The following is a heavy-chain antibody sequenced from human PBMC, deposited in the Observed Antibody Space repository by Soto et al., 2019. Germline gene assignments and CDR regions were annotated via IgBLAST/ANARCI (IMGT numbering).Heavy chain of an antibody. Sequence: PSETLSLTCTVSGGSISSYYWNWIRQPPVNGLEFLGYIYPIFSTYYIPSLSLKSRVTISLDRSNNQFSLMLSSVTAAYTSVYYCTAVRGHSNSFDFWGQGTTVTVSS. J-gene: IGHJ4*02. CDR1: GGSISSYY. CDR2: IYPIFST. CDR3: TAVRGHSNSFDF. D-gene: IGHD5-18*01. V-gene: IGHV4-4*09.